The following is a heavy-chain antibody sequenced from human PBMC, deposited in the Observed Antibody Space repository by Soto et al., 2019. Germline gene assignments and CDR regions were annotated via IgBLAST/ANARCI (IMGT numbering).Heavy chain of an antibody. CDR2: IWYDGSNK. CDR3: ARDYYGSGSYYSTPNSPLDV. CDR1: GFTFSSYG. J-gene: IGHJ6*04. V-gene: IGHV3-33*01. Sequence: QVQLVESGGGVVQPGRSLRLSCAASGFTFSSYGMHWVRQAPGKGLEWVAVIWYDGSNKYYADSVKGRFTISRDNSKNTLYLQMNSLRAEDTAVYYCARDYYGSGSYYSTPNSPLDVWGKGTTVTVSS. D-gene: IGHD3-10*01.